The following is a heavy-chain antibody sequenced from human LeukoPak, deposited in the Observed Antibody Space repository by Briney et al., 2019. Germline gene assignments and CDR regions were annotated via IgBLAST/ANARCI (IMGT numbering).Heavy chain of an antibody. D-gene: IGHD6-19*01. J-gene: IGHJ6*03. Sequence: PSETLSLTCTVSGGSISSYYWSWIRQPPGKGLEWIGYIYYSGSTNYNPSLKSRVTISVDTAKNQFSLKLSSVTAADTAVYYCANLAVARPTPGYYYSYYMDVWGKGTTVTVSS. V-gene: IGHV4-59*12. CDR3: ANLAVARPTPGYYYSYYMDV. CDR2: IYYSGST. CDR1: GGSISSYY.